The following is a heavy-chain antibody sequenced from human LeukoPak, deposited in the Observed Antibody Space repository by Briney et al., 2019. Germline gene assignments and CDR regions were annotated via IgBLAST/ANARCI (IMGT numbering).Heavy chain of an antibody. D-gene: IGHD2-2*01. Sequence: GGSLRLSCVASGLTFSSYNMNWVRQAPGKGLEWVSFISSSSNYIYYADSVKGRFTISRDNAKNSLLLQMNSLRVEDTAVYYCARGCTSSSCYDYWGQGTLVTVSS. V-gene: IGHV3-21*01. CDR2: ISSSSNYI. CDR3: ARGCTSSSCYDY. J-gene: IGHJ4*02. CDR1: GLTFSSYN.